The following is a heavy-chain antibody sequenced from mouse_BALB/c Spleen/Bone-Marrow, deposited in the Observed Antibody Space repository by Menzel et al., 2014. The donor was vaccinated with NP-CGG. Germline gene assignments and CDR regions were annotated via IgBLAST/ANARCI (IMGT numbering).Heavy chain of an antibody. J-gene: IGHJ2*01. CDR1: GYTFTSSV. V-gene: IGHV1-14*01. CDR2: FNPYNDGS. CDR3: AKGGNYRYDFDY. Sequence: EVQLQQSGPELVKPGASVKMSCKASGYTFTSSVMHWVKQKPGPGLEWIGYFNPYNDGSKYNEKFKGKATLTSDKSSSTAYMELSSRTSEDAAVYYGAKGGNYRYDFDYWGQGTTLTVSS. D-gene: IGHD2-14*01.